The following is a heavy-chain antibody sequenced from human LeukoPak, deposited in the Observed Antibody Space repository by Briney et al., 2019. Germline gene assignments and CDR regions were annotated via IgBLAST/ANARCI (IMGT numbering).Heavy chain of an antibody. CDR2: IYYSGST. CDR1: GGSISSGGYY. Sequence: SETLSLTCTVSGGSISSGGYYWSWIRQHPGKGLEWIGYIYYSGSTYYNPSLKSRVTISVDTSKNQFSLKLSSVTAADTAVYYCAREGGGYNIDYWGQGTLVTVSS. D-gene: IGHD5-24*01. J-gene: IGHJ4*02. V-gene: IGHV4-31*03. CDR3: AREGGGYNIDY.